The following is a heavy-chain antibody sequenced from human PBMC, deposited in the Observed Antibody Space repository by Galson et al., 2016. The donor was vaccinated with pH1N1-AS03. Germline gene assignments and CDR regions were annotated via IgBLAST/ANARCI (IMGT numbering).Heavy chain of an antibody. J-gene: IGHJ1*01. V-gene: IGHV1-2*02. CDR3: ARDFHSSNV. CDR2: INPSSGGT. D-gene: IGHD2-15*01. Sequence: SVKVSCKASGYTFSDYYMHWVRQAPGQGLEWMGWINPSSGGTKSGQKFQGRVTMTTDTSISTAYMEVTGLRGDDMAVYYCARDFHSSNVWGQGTLVTVSS. CDR1: GYTFSDYY.